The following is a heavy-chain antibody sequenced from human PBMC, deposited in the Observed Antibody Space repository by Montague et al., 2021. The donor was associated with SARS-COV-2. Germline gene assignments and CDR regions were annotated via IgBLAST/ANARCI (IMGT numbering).Heavy chain of an antibody. Sequence: SETLSLTCSFSGTTRKNNYYWGWIRQPPGKGLEWVGSLYYSGNAYYSPSLSSRVAISVDTSRSQFSLQLTSVTVADTAIYYCARGIDFGLVASRSHYFDTWGQGTLVSVSS. CDR3: ARGIDFGLVASRSHYFDT. CDR2: LYYSGNA. J-gene: IGHJ4*02. V-gene: IGHV4-39*01. CDR1: GTTRKNNYY. D-gene: IGHD3-3*01.